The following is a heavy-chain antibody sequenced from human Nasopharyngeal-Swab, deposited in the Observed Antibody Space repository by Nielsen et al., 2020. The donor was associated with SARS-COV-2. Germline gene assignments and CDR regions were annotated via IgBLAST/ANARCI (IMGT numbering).Heavy chain of an antibody. J-gene: IGHJ6*03. D-gene: IGHD2-21*02. CDR2: IDPSDSYT. CDR1: GYSFTSYW. V-gene: IGHV5-10-1*01. CDR3: ARSAAYCGGDCYSRGYYYYYYTDV. Sequence: KVSCKGSGYSFTSYWISWVRQMPGKGLEWMGRIDPSDSYTNYSPSFQGHVTISADKSISTAYLQWSSLKASDTAMYYCARSAAYCGGDCYSRGYYYYYYTDVWGKGTTVTVSS.